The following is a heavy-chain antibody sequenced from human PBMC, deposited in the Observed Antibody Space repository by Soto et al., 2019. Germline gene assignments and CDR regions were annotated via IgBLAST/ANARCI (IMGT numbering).Heavy chain of an antibody. V-gene: IGHV4-30-2*01. D-gene: IGHD2-21*02. CDR3: ARKLRVCSDGDCSSWFDT. CDR2: IYQSGST. CDR1: GGSIISGGYS. Sequence: SETLSLTCGVSGGSIISGGYSWSWIRQPPGKPLEWIGYIYQSGSTFYNPSLRGRLSISIDTSKNQFSLKLCSLTAADTAVYHCARKLRVCSDGDCSSWFDTWGQGALVTVSS. J-gene: IGHJ5*02.